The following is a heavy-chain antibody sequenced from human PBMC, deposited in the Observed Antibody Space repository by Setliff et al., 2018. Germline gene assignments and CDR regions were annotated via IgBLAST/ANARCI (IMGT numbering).Heavy chain of an antibody. CDR2: IDHSGGA. CDR3: RQAVVGRDVLDI. D-gene: IGHD1-1*01. Sequence: PSETLSLTCAVYGESFSTYYWSWIRESPGKGLEWFGEIDHSGGANYNPSLESRVTMSVDTSKKQFSLKLTSVTAADTAMYYCRQAVVGRDVLDIWGQGTMVT. J-gene: IGHJ3*02. CDR1: GESFSTYY. V-gene: IGHV4-34*01.